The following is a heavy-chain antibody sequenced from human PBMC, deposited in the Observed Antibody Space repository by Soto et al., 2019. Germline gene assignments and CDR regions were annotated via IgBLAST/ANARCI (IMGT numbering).Heavy chain of an antibody. V-gene: IGHV3-33*01. J-gene: IGHJ4*02. CDR2: IWYDGSNK. D-gene: IGHD2-2*01. CDR1: GFTFSSYG. Sequence: GGSLRLSCAASGFTFSSYGMHWVRQAPGKGLEWVAVIWYDGSNKYYADSVKGRFTISRDNSKNTLYLQMNSLGAEDTAVYYCARDRVGYCSSTSCSQPDYWGQGTLVTVSS. CDR3: ARDRVGYCSSTSCSQPDY.